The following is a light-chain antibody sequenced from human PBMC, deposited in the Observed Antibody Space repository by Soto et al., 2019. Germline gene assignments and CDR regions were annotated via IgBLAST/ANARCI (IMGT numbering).Light chain of an antibody. J-gene: IGKJ2*01. CDR1: QSISSW. V-gene: IGKV1-5*03. CDR3: QQYNSWYT. CDR2: KAS. Sequence: DIQMTQSPSTLSASVGDRVTITCRASQSISSWLAWNQQKPGKAPKLLIYKASSLESGVPSRFSGSGSGTEFTLTISSLQPDDFATYYCQQYNSWYTFGQGTKLEIK.